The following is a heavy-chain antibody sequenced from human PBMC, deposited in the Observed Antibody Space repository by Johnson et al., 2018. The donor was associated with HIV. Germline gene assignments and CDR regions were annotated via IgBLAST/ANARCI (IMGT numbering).Heavy chain of an antibody. CDR3: ATGGTGGAFDI. CDR1: GFTFSSYA. CDR2: ISYDGSNK. Sequence: QVQLVESGGGVVQPGRSLRLSCAASGFTFSSYAMHWVRQAPGKGLEWVAVISYDGSNKYYADSVKGRFTISRDNSKNTLYLQMNSLRAEDTAVYYVATGGTGGAFDIWGQGTMVTVSS. J-gene: IGHJ3*02. V-gene: IGHV3-30*14. D-gene: IGHD5-12*01.